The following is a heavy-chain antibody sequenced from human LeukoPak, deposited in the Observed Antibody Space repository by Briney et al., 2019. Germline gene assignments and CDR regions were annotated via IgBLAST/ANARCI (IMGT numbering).Heavy chain of an antibody. Sequence: SETLSLTCTVSGGSISSGSYYWSWIRQPPGKGLEWIGYIYYSGSTNYNPSLKSRVTISVDTSKNQFSLKLSSVTAADTAVYYCAREGGYSYGRLFDYWGQGTLVTVSS. V-gene: IGHV4-61*01. D-gene: IGHD5-18*01. CDR3: AREGGYSYGRLFDY. J-gene: IGHJ4*02. CDR2: IYYSGST. CDR1: GGSISSGSYY.